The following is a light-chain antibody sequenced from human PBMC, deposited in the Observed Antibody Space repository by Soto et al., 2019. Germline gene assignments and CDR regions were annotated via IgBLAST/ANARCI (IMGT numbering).Light chain of an antibody. CDR1: QSISMW. CDR3: QQYNSYSRT. J-gene: IGKJ1*01. V-gene: IGKV1-5*01. Sequence: DIQMTQSASTLSASVGDRVTITCRASQSISMWLAWYQQKPGKAPKLLIFDASSLESGVPSRFSGSGSGTEFTLTISSLQPDDFATYYRQQYNSYSRTFGQGTKVDIK. CDR2: DAS.